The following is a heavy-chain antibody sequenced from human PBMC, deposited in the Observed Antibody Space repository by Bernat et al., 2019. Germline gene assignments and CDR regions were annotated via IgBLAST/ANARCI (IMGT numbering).Heavy chain of an antibody. CDR2: IWYDGSNK. D-gene: IGHD3-3*01. CDR3: ARDRPQYYDFWSGDYYFDY. V-gene: IGHV3-33*01. CDR1: GFTFSSYG. J-gene: IGHJ4*02. Sequence: QVQLVESGGGVVQPGRSLRLSCAASGFTFSSYGMHLVRQAPGKGLECVAVIWYDGSNKYYADSVKCRFTISRDNSKNTLYLQMNSLRADDTAVYYCARDRPQYYDFWSGDYYFDYWGQGTLVTVSS.